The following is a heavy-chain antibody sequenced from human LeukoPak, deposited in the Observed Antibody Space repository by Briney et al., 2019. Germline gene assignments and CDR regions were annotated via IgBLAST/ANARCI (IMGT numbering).Heavy chain of an antibody. Sequence: PSETLSLTCTVSGGSISSYYWSWIRQPPGKRLEWIGYIYYSGSTNYNPSLKSRVTISVDTSKNQFSLKLSSVTAADTAVYYCARGGYSYGYRNFDYWGQGTLVTVSS. CDR1: GGSISSYY. V-gene: IGHV4-59*01. D-gene: IGHD5-18*01. CDR2: IYYSGST. CDR3: ARGGYSYGYRNFDY. J-gene: IGHJ4*02.